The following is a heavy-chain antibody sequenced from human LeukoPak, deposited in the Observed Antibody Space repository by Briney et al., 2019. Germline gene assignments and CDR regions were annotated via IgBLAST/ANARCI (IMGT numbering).Heavy chain of an antibody. J-gene: IGHJ4*02. Sequence: SETLSLTCTVSGGSISSSSYYWSWIRQPPGKGLEWIAYLFDSVSTKDNPSLQSRLTLSADTSKNQFSLRLSSVTAADTAVYYCATIKRGSIFGYFDFWGQGIKVTVSS. CDR2: LFDSVST. V-gene: IGHV4-61*01. CDR1: GGSISSSSYY. D-gene: IGHD5-18*01. CDR3: ATIKRGSIFGYFDF.